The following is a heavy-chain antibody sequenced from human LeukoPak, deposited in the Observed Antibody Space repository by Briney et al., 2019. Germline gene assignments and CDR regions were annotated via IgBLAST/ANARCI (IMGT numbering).Heavy chain of an antibody. Sequence: GRSLRLSCAASGFTISSYAMHWVRQALGKGLEWVAVISYDGSNKYYADSVKGRFTISRDNSKNTLYLQMNSLRAEDTAVYYCARDLYGGNSFDYWGQGTLVTVSS. V-gene: IGHV3-30-3*01. CDR3: ARDLYGGNSFDY. D-gene: IGHD4-23*01. CDR1: GFTISSYA. CDR2: ISYDGSNK. J-gene: IGHJ4*02.